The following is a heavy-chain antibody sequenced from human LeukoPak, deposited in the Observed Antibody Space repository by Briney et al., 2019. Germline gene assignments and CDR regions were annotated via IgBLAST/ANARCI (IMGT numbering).Heavy chain of an antibody. CDR2: ISGSGGST. CDR1: GFIFGSHA. CDR3: ARGPGGYFDY. D-gene: IGHD3-10*01. V-gene: IGHV3-23*01. J-gene: IGHJ4*02. Sequence: PGGSLRLSCAASGFIFGSHAMNWVRQAPGKGLEWVSGISGSGGSTYYADSVKGRFAISRGNSKNTLFLQMNSLRPEDTAVYYCARGPGGYFDYWGQGTLVTVSS.